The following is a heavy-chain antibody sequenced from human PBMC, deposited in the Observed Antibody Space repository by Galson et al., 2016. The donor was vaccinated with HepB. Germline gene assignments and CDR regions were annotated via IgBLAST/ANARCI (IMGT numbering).Heavy chain of an antibody. V-gene: IGHV5-51*01. J-gene: IGHJ4*02. CDR2: IYPGDSNS. CDR1: GYSFGIYY. Sequence: GAEGKKPGESLKISCKASGYSFGIYYIAWVRQMPGNALEWMGTIYPGDSNSTYSPSFKGRITIPADKATSTAYLHLGSLEASDTAMYYCAREGYCSVKGCHGAFEYWGQGSLVTVSS. CDR3: AREGYCSVKGCHGAFEY. D-gene: IGHD2-15*01.